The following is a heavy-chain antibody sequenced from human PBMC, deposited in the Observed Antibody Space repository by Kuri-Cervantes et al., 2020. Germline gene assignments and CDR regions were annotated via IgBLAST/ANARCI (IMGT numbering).Heavy chain of an antibody. J-gene: IGHJ6*02. Sequence: SVKVSCKASGGTFSSYAISWVRQAPGQGLEWMGGIIPIFGTANYAQKSQGRVTITADESTSTAYMELSSLRSEDTAVYYCAREREIYSGSYYYGMDVWGQGTMVTVSS. CDR1: GGTFSSYA. CDR2: IIPIFGTA. V-gene: IGHV1-69*13. D-gene: IGHD1-26*01. CDR3: AREREIYSGSYYYGMDV.